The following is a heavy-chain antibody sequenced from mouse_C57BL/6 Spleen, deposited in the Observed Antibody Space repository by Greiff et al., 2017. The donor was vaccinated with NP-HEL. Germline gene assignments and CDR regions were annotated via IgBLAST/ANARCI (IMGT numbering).Heavy chain of an antibody. CDR2: ISDGGSYT. CDR1: GFTFSSYA. CDR3: ARERDYFDY. V-gene: IGHV5-4*01. J-gene: IGHJ2*01. Sequence: EVKLLESGGGLVKPGGSLKLSCAASGFTFSSYAMSWVRQTPEKRLEWVATISDGGSYTYYPDNVKGRFTIYRDNAKNNLYLQMSHLKSEDTAMYYCARERDYFDYWGQGSTLTVSS.